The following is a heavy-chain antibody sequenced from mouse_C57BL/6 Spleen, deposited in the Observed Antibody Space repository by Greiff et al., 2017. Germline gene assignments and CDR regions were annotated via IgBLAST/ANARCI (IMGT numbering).Heavy chain of an antibody. V-gene: IGHV1-55*01. D-gene: IGHD1-1*01. Sequence: VQLQQSGAELVKPGASVKMSCKASGYTFTSYWITWVKQRPGQGLEWIGDIYPGSGSTNYNEKFKGKATLTVDTSSSTAYMQLSSLTSEDSAVYFCARDYYGSSFYFDYWGQGTTLTVSS. CDR1: GYTFTSYW. J-gene: IGHJ2*01. CDR3: ARDYYGSSFYFDY. CDR2: IYPGSGST.